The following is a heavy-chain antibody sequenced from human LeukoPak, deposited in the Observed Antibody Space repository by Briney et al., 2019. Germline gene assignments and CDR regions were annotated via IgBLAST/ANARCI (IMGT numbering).Heavy chain of an antibody. V-gene: IGHV3-23*01. D-gene: IGHD4-17*01. CDR3: AKKVRYGEVDY. CDR2: ISGSGGST. CDR1: GFTFSRYA. Sequence: GGSLRLSCAASGFTFSRYATSRVRKAPGKGLDWVSTISGSGGSTYYADSVKGRFTISRDNSKNTLYLQMSSLRAEDTAIYYCAKKVRYGEVDYWGQGTLVTVSS. J-gene: IGHJ4*02.